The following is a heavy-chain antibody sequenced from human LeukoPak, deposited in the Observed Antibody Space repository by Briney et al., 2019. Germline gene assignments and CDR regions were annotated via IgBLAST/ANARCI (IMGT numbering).Heavy chain of an antibody. CDR3: ARHDYDLLTGYTINWFDP. V-gene: IGHV4-39*01. CDR1: GGSISSGTHY. D-gene: IGHD3-9*01. Sequence: SETLPLTCTVSGGSISSGTHYWGWVRQPPGKGLEWIGSIFYRGTTFYSPSLKSRVTVSIDTSKNQFSLKLNSVTAADTAVYYCARHDYDLLTGYTINWFDPWGQGTLVTVSS. J-gene: IGHJ5*02. CDR2: IFYRGTT.